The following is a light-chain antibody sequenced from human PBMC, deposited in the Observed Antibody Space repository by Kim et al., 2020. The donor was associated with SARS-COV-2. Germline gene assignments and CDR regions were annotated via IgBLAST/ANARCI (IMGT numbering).Light chain of an antibody. CDR3: QVWDSGSVI. V-gene: IGLV3-1*01. Sequence: SASPGQTATSPCAGDNMGDKYGCWYQQKSGQSPVLVIYQDDKRPSGIPERFSGSNSGSTVTLTISGTQPVDEADYYCQVWDSGSVIFGGGTQLTVL. J-gene: IGLJ2*01. CDR1: NMGDKY. CDR2: QDD.